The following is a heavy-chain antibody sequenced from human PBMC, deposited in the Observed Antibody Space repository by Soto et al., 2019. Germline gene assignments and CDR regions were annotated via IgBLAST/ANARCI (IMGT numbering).Heavy chain of an antibody. J-gene: IGHJ6*02. CDR2: IYYSGST. CDR3: ARGAGQDGVVIRYYYGMDV. D-gene: IGHD3-3*01. CDR1: GGSISSGDYY. Sequence: QVQLQESGPGLVKPSQTLSLTCTVSGGSISSGDYYWSWIRQPPGKGLEWIGYIYYSGSTYYNPSLKGRVTISVDTSKNQFSLKLSSVTAADTAVYYCARGAGQDGVVIRYYYGMDVWGQGTTVTVSS. V-gene: IGHV4-30-4*01.